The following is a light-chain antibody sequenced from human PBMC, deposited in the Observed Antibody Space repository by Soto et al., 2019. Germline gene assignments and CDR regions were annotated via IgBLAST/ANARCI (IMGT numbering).Light chain of an antibody. CDR2: GAS. Sequence: DIGLTQSPGTLSLSPGERATLSCMARLSFSCSYSVWYQQKPGQAPRLLIYGASSRATGIPDRISGSGSGTDFALTISRLEPEDLAEYYCQQYGSSPQYTFGQGTKLEIK. J-gene: IGKJ2*01. CDR3: QQYGSSPQYT. V-gene: IGKV3-20*01. CDR1: LSFSCSY.